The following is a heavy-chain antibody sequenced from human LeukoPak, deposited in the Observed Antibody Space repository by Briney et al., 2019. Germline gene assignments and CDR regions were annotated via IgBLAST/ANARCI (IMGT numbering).Heavy chain of an antibody. Sequence: GGSLRLSCAASGFTFSSYSMNWVRQAPGKGLEWVSYISSSSSTIYYADSVKGRFTISRDNAKNSLYLQMNSLRAEDTAVYYCARVPNDILTGYPYYYYMDVWGKGTTVTVSS. CDR1: GFTFSSYS. D-gene: IGHD3-9*01. CDR2: ISSSSSTI. V-gene: IGHV3-48*01. J-gene: IGHJ6*03. CDR3: ARVPNDILTGYPYYYYMDV.